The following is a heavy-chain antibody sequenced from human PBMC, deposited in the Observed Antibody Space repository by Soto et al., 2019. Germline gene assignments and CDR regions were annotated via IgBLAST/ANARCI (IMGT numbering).Heavy chain of an antibody. CDR1: GYTFSSYG. CDR3: ARDAAVGLHDY. J-gene: IGHJ4*02. V-gene: IGHV1-18*01. D-gene: IGHD6-13*01. Sequence: QVQLVQSGAEVKKPGASVKVSCKASGYTFSSYGITWVRQAPGQGLEWMGWISTYNGNAKYAQKLQGRVTMTTDTSTSTAYMELRSLRADDTAVYYCARDAAVGLHDYWGQGTLVTVSS. CDR2: ISTYNGNA.